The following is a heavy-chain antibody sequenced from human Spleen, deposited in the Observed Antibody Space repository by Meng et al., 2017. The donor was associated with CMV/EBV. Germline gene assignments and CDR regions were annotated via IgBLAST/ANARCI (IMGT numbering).Heavy chain of an antibody. CDR2: ISAYNGNT. Sequence: ASVKVSCKASGYTFTSYGISWVRQAPGQGLEWMGWISAYNGNTNYAQKLQGRVTMTTDKSTSTAYMELRSLRSDDTAVYYCARGYEGYCSSTSCYSENDYWGQGTLVTVSS. CDR1: GYTFTSYG. CDR3: ARGYEGYCSSTSCYSENDY. D-gene: IGHD2-2*01. J-gene: IGHJ4*02. V-gene: IGHV1-18*01.